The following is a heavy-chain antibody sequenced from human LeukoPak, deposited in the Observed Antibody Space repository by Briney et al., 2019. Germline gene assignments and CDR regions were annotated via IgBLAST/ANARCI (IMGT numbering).Heavy chain of an antibody. Sequence: ASVKVSCKASGYTFTGYYIHWVRQAPGQGLEWIGWINPNNGGTNYAQKFHDRVTMTRDTSISTAYMELSRPTSDDTAVYYCARDQNFHGSGGYYGIDCWGQGTLVTVAS. J-gene: IGHJ4*02. V-gene: IGHV1-2*02. CDR3: ARDQNFHGSGGYYGIDC. D-gene: IGHD3-22*01. CDR1: GYTFTGYY. CDR2: INPNNGGT.